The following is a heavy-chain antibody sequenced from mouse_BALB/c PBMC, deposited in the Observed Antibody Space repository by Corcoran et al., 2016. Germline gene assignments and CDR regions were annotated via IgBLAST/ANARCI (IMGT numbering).Heavy chain of an antibody. J-gene: IGHJ2*01. CDR2: IYPGSGST. V-gene: IGHV1-81*01. CDR1: GYTFTDYV. CDR3: AVQYYFDY. Sequence: QVQLQQSGPELVKPGASVKMSCKASGYTFTDYVISWVKQRTGQGLEWIGEIYPGSGSTYYNGKFKGKATLTADKSSNTAYMQLSSLTSEDSAVYFCAVQYYFDYWGQGTTLTVSS.